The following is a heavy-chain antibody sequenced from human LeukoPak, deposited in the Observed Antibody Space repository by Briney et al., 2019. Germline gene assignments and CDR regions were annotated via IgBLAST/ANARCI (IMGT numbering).Heavy chain of an antibody. CDR3: ARRVRSADYRLDY. J-gene: IGHJ4*02. CDR2: ISPSGNT. CDR1: GGSFTIYS. Sequence: SETLSLTCAVNGGSFTIYSWTWIRQPPGKSLEWVGEISPSGNTQYNPSLKSRVTISLDASKSQFYLKLNSVTAADTAVYYCARRVRSADYRLDYWGQGTLVTVSS. D-gene: IGHD4-11*01. V-gene: IGHV4-34*01.